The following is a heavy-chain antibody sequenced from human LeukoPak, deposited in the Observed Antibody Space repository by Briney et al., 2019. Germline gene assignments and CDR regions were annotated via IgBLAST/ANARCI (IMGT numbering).Heavy chain of an antibody. V-gene: IGHV3-30*03. CDR2: ISYDGSNK. Sequence: GGSLRLSCAASGFTFSSYGMHWVRQAPGKGLEWVAVISYDGSNKYYADSVKGRFTISRDNAKNSLYLQMNSLRAEDTAVYYCARPLHDYGDPWGQGTLVTVSS. J-gene: IGHJ5*02. CDR1: GFTFSSYG. CDR3: ARPLHDYGDP. D-gene: IGHD4-17*01.